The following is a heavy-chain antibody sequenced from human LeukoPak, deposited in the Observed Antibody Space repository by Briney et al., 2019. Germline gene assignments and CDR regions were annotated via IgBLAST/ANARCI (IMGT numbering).Heavy chain of an antibody. V-gene: IGHV1-8*01. CDR3: ARDKVVPAAPERRPLFDY. J-gene: IGHJ4*02. D-gene: IGHD2-2*01. CDR1: GYTFTSHH. CDR2: MNPESGNT. Sequence: ASVKVSCKASGYTFTSHHINWVRQAPGQGFEWMGWMNPESGNTDFAQKFQGRFTMTWDTSLSAAYMELSSLRSDDTAVYYCARDKVVPAAPERRPLFDYWGQGTLVTVSS.